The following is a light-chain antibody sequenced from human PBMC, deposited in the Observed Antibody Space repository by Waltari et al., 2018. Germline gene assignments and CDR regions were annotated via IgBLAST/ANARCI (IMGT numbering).Light chain of an antibody. Sequence: DRGTITCRASQGISSRLAWYQQKPGKAPKLLIYTASTLQSGVPSRFSGSGSGTEFTLIITTLQPEDFATYFCLQAYSFPRTFGQGTKLEIK. J-gene: IGKJ2*01. CDR1: QGISSR. V-gene: IGKV1-12*01. CDR3: LQAYSFPRT. CDR2: TAS.